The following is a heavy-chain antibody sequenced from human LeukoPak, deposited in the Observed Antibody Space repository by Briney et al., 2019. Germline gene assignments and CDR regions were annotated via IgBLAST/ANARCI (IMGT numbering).Heavy chain of an antibody. D-gene: IGHD2-15*01. V-gene: IGHV3-23*01. CDR1: GFTFRRYG. J-gene: IGHJ6*03. CDR2: ISGSGSST. Sequence: GGSLRLSCAASGFTFRRYGMSWVRQAPEKGLEWVSAISGSGSSTYYGDSVKGRFTISRDNSKNTLYLQMNSLRAEDTAVYYCARVLRYCSGGNCYSGGLGYMDVWGKGTTVTISS. CDR3: ARVLRYCSGGNCYSGGLGYMDV.